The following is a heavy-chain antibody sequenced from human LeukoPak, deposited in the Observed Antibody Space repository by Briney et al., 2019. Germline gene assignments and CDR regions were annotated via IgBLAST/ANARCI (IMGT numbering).Heavy chain of an antibody. CDR1: GFTFSSYE. D-gene: IGHD3-9*01. CDR3: ARDTLNGPFVISLDY. J-gene: IGHJ4*02. Sequence: PGGSLRLSCAASGFTFSSYEMNWVRQAPGKGLEWVAHISSGGNVEYYLDSVRGRFTMSRDNAKSLLFLQMNGLRAEDTAVYYCARDTLNGPFVISLDYWGQGALVTVSS. CDR2: ISSGGNVE. V-gene: IGHV3-48*03.